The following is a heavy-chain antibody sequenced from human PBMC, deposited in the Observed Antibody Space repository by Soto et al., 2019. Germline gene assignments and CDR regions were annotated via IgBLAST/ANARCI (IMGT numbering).Heavy chain of an antibody. CDR2: IYYSGNT. V-gene: IGHV4-39*07. CDR3: ARDGLLGYSSTENWFDP. J-gene: IGHJ5*02. D-gene: IGHD6-13*01. Sequence: SETLSLTCTVSGGSISSSSYYWGWIRQPPGKGLEWIGSIYYSGNTYYNPSLKSRVTISVDTSKNQFSLKLSSVTAADTAVYYCARDGLLGYSSTENWFDPWGQGTLVTVSS. CDR1: GGSISSSSYY.